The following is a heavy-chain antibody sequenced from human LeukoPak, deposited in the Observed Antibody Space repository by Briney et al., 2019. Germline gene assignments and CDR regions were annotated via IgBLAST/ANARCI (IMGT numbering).Heavy chain of an antibody. CDR1: GFTFRDAW. CDR3: ATQGVLDAFDI. J-gene: IGHJ3*02. D-gene: IGHD3-10*01. CDR2: IKSRADGGTP. Sequence: GGSLRLSCAASGFTFRDAWMIWVRHAPGKGLVWVGRIKSRADGGTPDYAAPGTGRFTISRDDSNGTLFLQMNSLTTEDTAVYYCATQGVLDAFDIWGQGTMVIVSS. V-gene: IGHV3-15*01.